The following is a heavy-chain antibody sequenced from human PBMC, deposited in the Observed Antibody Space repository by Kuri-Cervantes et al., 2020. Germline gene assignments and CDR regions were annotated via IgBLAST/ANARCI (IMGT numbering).Heavy chain of an antibody. D-gene: IGHD2-8*02. CDR1: GFTFSSYG. J-gene: IGHJ5*02. Sequence: GGSLRLSCEASGFTFSSYGMHWVRQAPGKGLEWVAIIWFDGRNKYYRDSVKGRFTISRDNSKNTLYLQMNSLRAEDTAVYYCARPGPWFDPWGQGTLVTVSS. CDR3: ARPGPWFDP. V-gene: IGHV3-33*01. CDR2: IWFDGRNK.